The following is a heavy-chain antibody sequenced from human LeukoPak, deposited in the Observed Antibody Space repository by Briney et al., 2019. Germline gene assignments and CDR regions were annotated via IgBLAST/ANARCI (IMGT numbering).Heavy chain of an antibody. CDR1: GGSISSYY. J-gene: IGHJ3*02. V-gene: IGHV4-39*01. CDR2: IYYSGST. Sequence: KPSETLSLTCTVSGGSISSYYWGWIRQPPGKGLEWIGSIYYSGSTYYNPSLKSRVTISVDTSKNQFSLKLSSVTAADTAVYYCARRPPVVVVAASAFDIWGQGTMVTVSS. CDR3: ARRPPVVVVAASAFDI. D-gene: IGHD2-15*01.